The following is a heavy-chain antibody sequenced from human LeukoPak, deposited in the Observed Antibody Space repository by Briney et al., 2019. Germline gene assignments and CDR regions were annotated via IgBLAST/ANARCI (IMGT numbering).Heavy chain of an antibody. Sequence: ASVKVSCKASGYTFTGYYMHWVRQAPGQGLEWMGWINPNSGGTNHAQKFQGRVTMTRDTSISTAYMELSRLRSVDTAVYYCARVRSGYSSSWYSDYWGQGTLVTVSS. J-gene: IGHJ4*02. CDR1: GYTFTGYY. D-gene: IGHD6-13*01. V-gene: IGHV1-2*02. CDR2: INPNSGGT. CDR3: ARVRSGYSSSWYSDY.